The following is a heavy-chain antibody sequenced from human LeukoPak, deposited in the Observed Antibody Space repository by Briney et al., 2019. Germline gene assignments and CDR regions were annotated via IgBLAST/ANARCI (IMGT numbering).Heavy chain of an antibody. Sequence: ASVKVSCKASGYNFTDYYLHWVRQAPGQGLEWMGWINPKNGGTYYAEKFQGRVTMTRDTSITTVYMELSGLRSDDTAIYYCATDITALDYWGQGTLVTVSS. CDR1: GYNFTDYY. V-gene: IGHV1-2*02. J-gene: IGHJ4*02. D-gene: IGHD3-10*01. CDR3: ATDITALDY. CDR2: INPKNGGT.